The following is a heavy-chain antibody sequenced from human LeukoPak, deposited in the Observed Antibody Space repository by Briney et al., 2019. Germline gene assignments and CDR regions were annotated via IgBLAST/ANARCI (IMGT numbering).Heavy chain of an antibody. CDR1: GFTFSSYE. D-gene: IGHD6-13*01. V-gene: IGHV3-48*03. J-gene: IGHJ4*02. CDR3: ARSSSWTDFDS. CDR2: ISSSGSTI. Sequence: PGGSLRLSCAASGFTFSSYEMNWVRQAPGKGLEWVSYISSSGSTIYYADSVKGRFTISRDNAKNSLYLQMNSLRAEDTAVYYCARSSSWTDFDSWGQGTLVTVSS.